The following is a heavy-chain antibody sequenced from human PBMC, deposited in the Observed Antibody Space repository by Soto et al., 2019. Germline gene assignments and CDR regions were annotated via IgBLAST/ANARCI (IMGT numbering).Heavy chain of an antibody. Sequence: SETLSLTCTVSGGSVSSGSYYWSWIRQPPGKGLEWIGYIYYRGSTNYNPSLKSRITISVDTSKNQFSLKLTSVTAADTAVYFCATTVGGVINWFDPWGQGTLVIVSS. CDR1: GGSVSSGSYY. D-gene: IGHD3-16*01. CDR3: ATTVGGVINWFDP. CDR2: IYYRGST. J-gene: IGHJ5*02. V-gene: IGHV4-61*01.